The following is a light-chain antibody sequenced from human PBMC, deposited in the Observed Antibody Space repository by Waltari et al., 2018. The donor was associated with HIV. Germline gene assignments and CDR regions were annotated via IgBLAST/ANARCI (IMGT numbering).Light chain of an antibody. Sequence: DIVMTQSPDSLAVSLGERATINFKSSQSLLYSSDNKNYLAWYQQKPGQPPKLLIYWASTRESGVPDRFSGSGSGTDFTLTINSLQAEDVAVYYCQQYYSTLALTFGGGTKVEIK. CDR3: QQYYSTLALT. J-gene: IGKJ4*01. V-gene: IGKV4-1*01. CDR2: WAS. CDR1: QSLLYSSDNKNY.